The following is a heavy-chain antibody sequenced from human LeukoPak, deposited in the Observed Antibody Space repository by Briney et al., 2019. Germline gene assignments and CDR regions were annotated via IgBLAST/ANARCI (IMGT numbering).Heavy chain of an antibody. CDR2: ISGSGGST. Sequence: PGGSLRLSCAASGFTFSSYAMSWVRQAPGKGLEWVSAISGSGGSTYYADSVKGRFTISRDNAKNSLYLQMNSLRAEDTAVYYCARAPSGMDVWGQGTTVTVSS. V-gene: IGHV3-23*01. CDR1: GFTFSSYA. CDR3: ARAPSGMDV. J-gene: IGHJ6*02.